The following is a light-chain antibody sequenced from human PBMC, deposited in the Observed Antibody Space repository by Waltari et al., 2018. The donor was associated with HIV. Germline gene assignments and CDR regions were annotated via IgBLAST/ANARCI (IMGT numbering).Light chain of an antibody. CDR2: GNS. CDR3: QSYDSSLSGSVV. CDR1: SSNIGAGSD. V-gene: IGLV1-40*01. Sequence: QSVLTQPPSVSGAPGQRVTISCTGSSSNIGAGSDVNWYQQLPGTAPKLLINGNSNRPSGVPDRFSGSKSGTSASLAITGLQAEDEADYYCQSYDSSLSGSVVFGGGTKLTVL. J-gene: IGLJ2*01.